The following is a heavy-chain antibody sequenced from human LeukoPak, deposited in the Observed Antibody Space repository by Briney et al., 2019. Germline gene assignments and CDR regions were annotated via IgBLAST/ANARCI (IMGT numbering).Heavy chain of an antibody. CDR2: LGGSGRST. CDR3: AKEATARKWLVWGNFDH. D-gene: IGHD6-19*01. Sequence: PGGSLRLSCVGSGFTFNNYAMSWVRQAPGKGLEWVAALGGSGRSTYDADSVRGRFTVSRDNSKNTLYLQMNNLRVEDTAVYFCAKEATARKWLVWGNFDHWGQGTQVTVS. CDR1: GFTFNNYA. V-gene: IGHV3-23*01. J-gene: IGHJ4*02.